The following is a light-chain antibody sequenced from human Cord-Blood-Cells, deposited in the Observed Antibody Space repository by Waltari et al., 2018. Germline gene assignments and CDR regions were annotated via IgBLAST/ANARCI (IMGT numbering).Light chain of an antibody. CDR1: QSISSY. CDR2: AAS. J-gene: IGKJ5*01. Sequence: DIQMTQSPSSLSASVGDRVTITCRASQSISSYLNWYQQKPGKAPKLRIYAASSLQSGVPSRFSGSGSGTDVTLTISSLQPEDFATYYCQQSYSTPITFGQGTRLEIK. V-gene: IGKV1-39*01. CDR3: QQSYSTPIT.